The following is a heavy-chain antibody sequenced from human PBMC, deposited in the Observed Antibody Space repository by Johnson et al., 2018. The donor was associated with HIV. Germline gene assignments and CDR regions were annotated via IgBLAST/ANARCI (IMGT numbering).Heavy chain of an antibody. CDR3: ARVAADRSGYYRDDAFDI. V-gene: IGHV3-20*04. CDR2: INWNGGST. Sequence: VQLVESGGGVVRPGGSLRLSCAASGFTFDDYGMSWVRQAPGKGLEWVSGINWNGGSTGYADSVKGRFTISRDNAKNTLYLQMNTLRAGDPALYYCARVAADRSGYYRDDAFDIWGQGTMVTVSS. J-gene: IGHJ3*02. D-gene: IGHD3-3*01. CDR1: GFTFDDYG.